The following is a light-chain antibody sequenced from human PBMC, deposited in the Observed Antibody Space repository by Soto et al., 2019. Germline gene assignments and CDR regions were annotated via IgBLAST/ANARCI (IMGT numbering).Light chain of an antibody. V-gene: IGLV1-44*01. CDR2: NTN. J-gene: IGLJ2*01. CDR3: ATWDVLPRDLV. Sequence: QSVLTQPPLASGTPGQRVTISCSGSSSNNGSNAVNWYQHLPGTAPKLLIYNTNQRPSGAPDRFSGSKSGTSASLAISGLQSEDEADYYCATWDVLPRDLVFGGGTKVTVL. CDR1: SSNNGSNA.